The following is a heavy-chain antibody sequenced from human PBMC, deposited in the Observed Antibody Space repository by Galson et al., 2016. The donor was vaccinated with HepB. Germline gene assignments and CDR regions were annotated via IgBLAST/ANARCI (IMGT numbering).Heavy chain of an antibody. CDR3: AKDLGFLEWLFFDSYYYYGVDV. CDR2: ISGSGGST. D-gene: IGHD3-3*01. V-gene: IGHV3-23*01. Sequence: SLRLSCAASGFTFSSYAMSWVRQAPGKGLEWVSAISGSGGSTYYADSVKGRFTISRDNSKTTLYLQMNSLRAEDTAVYYCAKDLGFLEWLFFDSYYYYGVDVWGQGTTVTVSS. J-gene: IGHJ6*02. CDR1: GFTFSSYA.